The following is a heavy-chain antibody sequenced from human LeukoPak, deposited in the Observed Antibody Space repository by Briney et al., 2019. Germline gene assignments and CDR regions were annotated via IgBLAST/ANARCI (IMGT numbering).Heavy chain of an antibody. Sequence: GGSLRLSCGASGFTFSSYAMSWVRQAPGKGLEWVSAISGSGGSTYYADSVKGRFTISRDNSKNTLYLQMNSLRAEGTAVYYCAKSGSSHARLTGYYDYWGQGTLVTVSS. V-gene: IGHV3-23*01. CDR1: GFTFSSYA. CDR2: ISGSGGST. D-gene: IGHD3-9*01. CDR3: AKSGSSHARLTGYYDY. J-gene: IGHJ4*02.